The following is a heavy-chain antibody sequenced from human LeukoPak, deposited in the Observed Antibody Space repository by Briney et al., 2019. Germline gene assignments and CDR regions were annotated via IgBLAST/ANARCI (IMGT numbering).Heavy chain of an antibody. J-gene: IGHJ5*02. CDR2: IWYDGSNQ. CDR1: GFTFSNYG. Sequence: GGSLRLSCAASGFTFSNYGMHWVRQAPGKGLEWVAVIWYDGSNQYYADSVKGRFTISRDNSKDTLYLQMNSLRAEDTAIYHCARDGGWLQLQYNWFDTWGQGTLVTVSS. D-gene: IGHD5-24*01. V-gene: IGHV3-33*01. CDR3: ARDGGWLQLQYNWFDT.